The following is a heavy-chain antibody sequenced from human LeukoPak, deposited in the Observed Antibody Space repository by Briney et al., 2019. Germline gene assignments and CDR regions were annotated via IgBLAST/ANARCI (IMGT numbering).Heavy chain of an antibody. CDR2: IRYDGSNK. Sequence: QPGGSLRLSCAASGFTFSSYGMHWVRQAPGKGLGWVAFIRYDGSNKYYADSVKGRFTISRDNSKNTLYLQMNSLRAEDTAVYYCAKDPRKTPYYYYGMDVWGQGTTVTVSS. V-gene: IGHV3-30*02. J-gene: IGHJ6*02. CDR3: AKDPRKTPYYYYGMDV. CDR1: GFTFSSYG.